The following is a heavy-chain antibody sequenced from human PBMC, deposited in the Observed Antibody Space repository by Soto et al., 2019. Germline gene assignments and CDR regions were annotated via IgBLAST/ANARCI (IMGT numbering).Heavy chain of an antibody. D-gene: IGHD2-15*01. V-gene: IGHV4-59*01. Sequence: XETLSLPCTLSACSISSSYWSWIRQPPGKGLEWIGYIYYSGSTNYNPSLKSRVTISVDTSKNHFSLKLSSVTAADTAVYYCAREAYCSGGSCYENPSCYYYGMDVWGQGTRVTGSS. CDR2: IYYSGST. J-gene: IGHJ6*02. CDR3: AREAYCSGGSCYENPSCYYYGMDV. CDR1: ACSISSSY.